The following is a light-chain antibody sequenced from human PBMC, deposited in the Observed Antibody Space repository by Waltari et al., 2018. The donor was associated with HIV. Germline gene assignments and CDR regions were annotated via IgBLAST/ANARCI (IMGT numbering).Light chain of an antibody. CDR3: YSTDSSGHPS. CDR2: EDN. CDR1: ALPKNY. Sequence: SYELTQPPSASVSPGQTARITCFGDALPKNYAYWFQQKSGLTPVLVIYEDNKRPSGIPERFSGSSSGTVATLTINEAQVEDEADYYCYSTDSSGHPSFGGGTKVTVL. J-gene: IGLJ3*02. V-gene: IGLV3-10*01.